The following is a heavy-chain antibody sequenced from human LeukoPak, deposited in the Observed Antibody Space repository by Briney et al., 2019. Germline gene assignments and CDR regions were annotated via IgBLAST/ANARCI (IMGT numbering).Heavy chain of an antibody. CDR3: AAGYNWNDQEAFDI. CDR1: GFTFTISA. CDR2: IVVGSGNT. J-gene: IGHJ3*02. D-gene: IGHD1-20*01. V-gene: IGHV1-58*02. Sequence: GASVTVSCKASGFTFTISAMQWVRQARGQRLEWIGWIVVGSGNTNYAQKFQERVTITRDMSTSTAYMELSSLRSEDTAVYYCAAGYNWNDQEAFDIWGQGTMVTVSS.